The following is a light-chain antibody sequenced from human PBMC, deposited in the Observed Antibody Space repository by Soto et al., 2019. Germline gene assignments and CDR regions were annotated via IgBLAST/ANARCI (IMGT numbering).Light chain of an antibody. J-gene: IGKJ1*01. V-gene: IGKV1-5*03. CDR3: QQYNSYSWT. CDR2: KAS. CDR1: QSISSW. Sequence: DIQMTQSPSTLSASVGDRVTITCRASQSISSWLAWYQQKPGKAPNLLIYKASSLESGVPSRFSGSGSGTEFTLTISSLQPDDFATYYRQQYNSYSWTFGQGTKVEIK.